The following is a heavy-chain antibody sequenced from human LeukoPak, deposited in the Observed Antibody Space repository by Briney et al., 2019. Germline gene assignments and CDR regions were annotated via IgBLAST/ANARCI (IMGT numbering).Heavy chain of an antibody. CDR2: IYYSGST. D-gene: IGHD3-22*01. CDR1: GGSISSYY. Sequence: SETLPLTCTVSGGSISSYYWSWIRQPPGKGLEWIGYIYYSGSTNYNPSLKSRVTISVDTSKNQFSLKLSSVTAADTAVYYCARGAKDSSGYYGDYFDYWGQGTLVTVSS. CDR3: ARGAKDSSGYYGDYFDY. J-gene: IGHJ4*02. V-gene: IGHV4-59*01.